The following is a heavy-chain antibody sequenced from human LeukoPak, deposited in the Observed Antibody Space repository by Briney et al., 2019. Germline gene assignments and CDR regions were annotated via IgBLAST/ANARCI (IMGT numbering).Heavy chain of an antibody. CDR3: ARSDWFDP. J-gene: IGHJ5*02. V-gene: IGHV3-23*01. CDR2: INASGGSA. Sequence: GGSLRLSCAASGFTFSNYGMSWVRQAPGKGLEWVTGINASGGSAYADSVKGRFTISRDNSKNTLYLQMNSLRVEDTAVYYCARSDWFDPWGQGTLVIVSS. CDR1: GFTFSNYG.